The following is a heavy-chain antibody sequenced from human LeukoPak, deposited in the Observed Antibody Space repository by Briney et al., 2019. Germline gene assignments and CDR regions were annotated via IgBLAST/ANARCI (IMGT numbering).Heavy chain of an antibody. CDR2: IYSTGNT. Sequence: SETLSLTCAVSGGSINTYYWSWIRQPPGKGLEWVGYIYSTGNTNYNPSLKGRVTISLDTSKNQFSLNLSSVTAADTAVYYCAKHDTVFGAAHFYMDVWGKGTTVTVSS. CDR1: GGSINTYY. V-gene: IGHV4-4*09. CDR3: AKHDTVFGAAHFYMDV. J-gene: IGHJ6*03. D-gene: IGHD3-3*01.